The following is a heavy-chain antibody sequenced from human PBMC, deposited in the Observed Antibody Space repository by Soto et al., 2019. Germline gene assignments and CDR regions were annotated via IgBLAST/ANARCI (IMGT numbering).Heavy chain of an antibody. J-gene: IGHJ5*02. V-gene: IGHV4-59*01. CDR3: ARRAVVAVTGSLDNWLDP. Sequence: PSETLSLTCTVSGDCITSYEWNWLRQPPGKALEWIGYVYSSGSTNYNPSLKSRVTISVDTSRNQFSLKVNSVTAADTAMYYCARRAVVAVTGSLDNWLDPWGQGILVTVSS. CDR2: VYSSGST. CDR1: GDCITSYE. D-gene: IGHD2-21*01.